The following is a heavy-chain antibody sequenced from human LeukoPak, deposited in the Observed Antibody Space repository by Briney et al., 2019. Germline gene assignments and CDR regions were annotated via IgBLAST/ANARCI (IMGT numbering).Heavy chain of an antibody. V-gene: IGHV4-59*01. CDR1: GGSISSYY. CDR3: ARGFPYRHFDY. D-gene: IGHD4-11*01. CDR2: IYYSGST. J-gene: IGHJ4*02. Sequence: SETLSLTRTVSGGSISSYYWSWIRQPPGKGLEWIGYIYYSGSTNYNPSLKSRVTISVDTSKNQFSLKLSSVTAADTAVYYCARGFPYRHFDYWGQGTLSPSPQ.